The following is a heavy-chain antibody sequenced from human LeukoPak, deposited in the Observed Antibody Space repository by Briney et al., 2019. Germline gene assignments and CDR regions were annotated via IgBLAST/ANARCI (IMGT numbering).Heavy chain of an antibody. CDR3: TTTNPFY. J-gene: IGHJ4*02. CDR1: GVIFNNAW. V-gene: IGHV3-15*01. CDR2: IKSKTDGGTT. Sequence: GGSLRLSCAASGVIFNNAWMSWVRQAPGKGLEWVGRIKSKTDGGTTDYAAPVKGRFTISRDDPKNTLYLQMNSLKIEDTAVYYCTTTNPFYWGQGTLVTVSS.